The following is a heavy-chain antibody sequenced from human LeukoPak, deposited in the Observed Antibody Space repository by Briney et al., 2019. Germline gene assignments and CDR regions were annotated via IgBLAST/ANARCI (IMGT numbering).Heavy chain of an antibody. CDR1: GYTFTSYA. CDR2: INAGNGNT. V-gene: IGHV1-3*03. D-gene: IGHD3-9*01. Sequence: ASVKVSCKASGYTFTSYAMHWVRQAPGQRLGWMGWINAGNGNTKYSQEFQGRVTITRDTSASTAYMELSSLRSEDMAVYYCARLKDDILTGYFDYWGQGTLVTVSS. J-gene: IGHJ4*02. CDR3: ARLKDDILTGYFDY.